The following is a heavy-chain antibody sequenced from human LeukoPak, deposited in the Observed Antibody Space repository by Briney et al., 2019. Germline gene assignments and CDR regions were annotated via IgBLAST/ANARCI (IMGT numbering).Heavy chain of an antibody. CDR1: GGSISSYY. D-gene: IGHD3-10*01. CDR3: ARAEYYFDY. CDR2: IYYSGST. J-gene: IGHJ4*02. V-gene: IGHV4-59*01. Sequence: SETLSLTCTVSGGSISSYYWSWLRQPPGKGLEWIGCIYYSGSTNYNPSLKSRVTISVDTSKNQFSLKLSSVTAADTAVYYCARAEYYFDYWGQGTLVTVSS.